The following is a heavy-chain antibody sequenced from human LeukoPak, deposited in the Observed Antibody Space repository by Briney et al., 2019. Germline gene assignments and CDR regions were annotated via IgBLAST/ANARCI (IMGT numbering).Heavy chain of an antibody. CDR1: GGSIGSGGYY. CDR2: IYYSGST. V-gene: IGHV4-31*03. Sequence: SQTLSLTCTVSGGSIGSGGYYWSWIRQHPGKGLEWIGYIYYSGSTYYNPSLKSRITISIDTSKNQFSLKLSSVTAADTAVYYCARGLLWFGEFRYFDYWGQGTLVTVSS. CDR3: ARGLLWFGEFRYFDY. J-gene: IGHJ4*02. D-gene: IGHD3-10*01.